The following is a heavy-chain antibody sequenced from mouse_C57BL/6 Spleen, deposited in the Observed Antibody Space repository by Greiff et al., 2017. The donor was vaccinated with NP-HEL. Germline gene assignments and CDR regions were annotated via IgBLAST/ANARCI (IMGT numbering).Heavy chain of an antibody. CDR2: ISSGGDYI. V-gene: IGHV5-9-1*02. Sequence: EVKLVESGEGLVKPGGSLKLSCAASGFTFSSYAMSWVRQTPEKRLEWVAYISSGGDYIYYADTVKGRFTISRDKARNTLYLQMSSLKSEDTAMYYCTREGASSYGSSSLFDYWGQGTTLTVSS. CDR3: TREGASSYGSSSLFDY. CDR1: GFTFSSYA. D-gene: IGHD1-1*01. J-gene: IGHJ2*01.